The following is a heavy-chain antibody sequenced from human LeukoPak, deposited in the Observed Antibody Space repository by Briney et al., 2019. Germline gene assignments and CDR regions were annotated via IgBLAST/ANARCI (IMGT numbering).Heavy chain of an antibody. CDR2: ITSDGTTR. CDR3: VRGNYGVDH. D-gene: IGHD3-10*01. CDR1: GFTFRNYW. V-gene: IGHV3-74*01. J-gene: IGHJ4*02. Sequence: GGSLRLSCAASGFTFRNYWMQWVRQAPGKGLVWVSHITSDGTTRTYADSVKGRFTISRDNAKNTLYLQMNSLRAEDTAVYYCVRGNYGVDHWGQGTLVTASS.